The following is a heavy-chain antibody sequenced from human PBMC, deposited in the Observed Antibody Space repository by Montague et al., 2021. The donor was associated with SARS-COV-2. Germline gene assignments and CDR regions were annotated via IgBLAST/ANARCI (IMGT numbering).Heavy chain of an antibody. CDR1: GDSITNNYY. Sequence: SETLSLTCTVSGDSITNNYYWGWRQHPPREGLEWIGTIYHSGTNYYKPSLKSRAVISVATTNNQSSLLLTSVTAADTAVYYYARRHIVESNNAFDYWGQGTLVTVSS. V-gene: IGHV4-38-2*02. CDR2: IYHSGTN. J-gene: IGHJ4*02. CDR3: ARRHIVESNNAFDY. D-gene: IGHD2-21*01.